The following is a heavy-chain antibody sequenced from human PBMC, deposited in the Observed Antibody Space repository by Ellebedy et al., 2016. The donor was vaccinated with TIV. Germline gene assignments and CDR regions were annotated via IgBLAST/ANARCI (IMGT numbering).Heavy chain of an antibody. CDR1: GFTFSSSW. CDR3: ARDKGRPAATLDV. CDR2: IGGSGENT. J-gene: IGHJ6*02. Sequence: GGSLRLSCAASGFTFSSSWMHWVRQAPGKGLEWVSVIGGSGENTFYADSVKGRFTISRDNSMNTLHLQMNSLRVDDTAIYYCARDKGRPAATLDVWGQGTTVTVSS. V-gene: IGHV3-23*01. D-gene: IGHD2-15*01.